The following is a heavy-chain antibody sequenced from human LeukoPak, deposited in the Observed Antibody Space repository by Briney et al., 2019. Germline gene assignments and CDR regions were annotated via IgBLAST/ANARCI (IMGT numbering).Heavy chain of an antibody. D-gene: IGHD6-13*01. V-gene: IGHV3-9*01. CDR2: ISWNSGSI. Sequence: PGGSLRLSCAASGFTFDDYAMHWVRHAPGKGLEWVSGISWNSGSIGYADSVKGRFTISRDNAKNSLYLQMNSLRAEDTALYYCAILAGPCSSSWLTYDYWGQGTLVTVSS. J-gene: IGHJ4*02. CDR3: AILAGPCSSSWLTYDY. CDR1: GFTFDDYA.